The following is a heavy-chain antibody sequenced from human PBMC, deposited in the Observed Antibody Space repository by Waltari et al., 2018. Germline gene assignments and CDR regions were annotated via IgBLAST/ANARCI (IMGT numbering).Heavy chain of an antibody. CDR2: IYWNDDK. CDR3: AHRRDGIAAAGTKTYTQAEYFQH. J-gene: IGHJ1*01. Sequence: QITLKESGPTLVKPTQTLTLTCTFSGFSLSTSGVGVGWIRQPPGQALEWLALIYWNDDKRYSPSLKSRLTITKDTSKNQVVLTMTNMDPVDTATYYCAHRRDGIAAAGTKTYTQAEYFQHWGQGTLVTVSS. D-gene: IGHD6-13*01. V-gene: IGHV2-5*01. CDR1: GFSLSTSGVG.